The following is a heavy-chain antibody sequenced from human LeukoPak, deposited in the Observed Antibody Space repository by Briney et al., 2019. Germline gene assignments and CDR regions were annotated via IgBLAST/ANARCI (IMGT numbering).Heavy chain of an antibody. J-gene: IGHJ4*02. CDR2: IYYSGST. Sequence: PSQTLSLTCTVSGGSISSGGYYWSWIRQHPGKGLEWIVYIYYSGSTYYNPSLKSRVTISVDTSKNQFSLKLSSVTAADTAVYYCARVDMITFGGVIHTYYFDYWGQGTLVTVSS. D-gene: IGHD3-16*02. CDR1: GGSISSGGYY. CDR3: ARVDMITFGGVIHTYYFDY. V-gene: IGHV4-31*03.